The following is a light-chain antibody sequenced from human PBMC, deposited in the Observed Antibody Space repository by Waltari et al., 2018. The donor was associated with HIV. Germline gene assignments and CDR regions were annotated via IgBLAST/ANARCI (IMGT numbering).Light chain of an antibody. CDR3: QQANSFPHT. CDR1: QNIRTS. CDR2: EAS. J-gene: IGKJ4*01. V-gene: IGKV1-12*01. Sequence: IQMTQSPSFVSASVVDRVSITCRASQNIRTSLAWYQRGPGEAPSLLIYEASRLQGGVPSRFSGSGSGTSFILNIDKVQAEDFAMYYCQQANSFPHTFGGGT.